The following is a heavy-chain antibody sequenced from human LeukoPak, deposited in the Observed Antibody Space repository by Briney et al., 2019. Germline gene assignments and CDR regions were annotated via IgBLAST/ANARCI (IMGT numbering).Heavy chain of an antibody. CDR3: TKGTIWLPFDY. Sequence: GGSLRLSCAASGFTFSNYAMSWARQAPGKGLEWVSAISGSGGSTYYADSVKGRFTISRDNSKNTLYLQMNSLRAEDTAVYYCTKGTIWLPFDYWGQGTPVTVSS. CDR2: ISGSGGST. D-gene: IGHD5-18*01. J-gene: IGHJ4*02. CDR1: GFTFSNYA. V-gene: IGHV3-23*01.